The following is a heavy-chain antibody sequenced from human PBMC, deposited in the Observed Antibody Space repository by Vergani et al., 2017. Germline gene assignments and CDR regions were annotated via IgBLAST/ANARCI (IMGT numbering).Heavy chain of an antibody. D-gene: IGHD1-26*01. V-gene: IGHV1-69*01. Sequence: QVQLVQSGAEVKKPGSSVKVSCKASGGTFSSYAISWVRQAPGQGLEWMGGIIPIFGTAHYAQKFQGRVTITADESTSTAYMELSSLRSEDTAVYYCAREGDGAFDIGIVGATTGYYFDYWGQGTLVTVSS. CDR3: AREGDGAFDIGIVGATTGYYFDY. CDR2: IIPIFGTA. CDR1: GGTFSSYA. J-gene: IGHJ4*02.